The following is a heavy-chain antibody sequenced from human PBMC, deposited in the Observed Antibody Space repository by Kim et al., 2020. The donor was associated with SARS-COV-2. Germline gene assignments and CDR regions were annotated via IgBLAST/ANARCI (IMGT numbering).Heavy chain of an antibody. J-gene: IGHJ4*02. Sequence: SVKGRFTISRDNAKNSLYLQMNSLRAEDTAVYYCARLPTRYSSGWYYFDYWGQGTLVTVSS. D-gene: IGHD6-19*01. CDR3: ARLPTRYSSGWYYFDY. V-gene: IGHV3-11*03.